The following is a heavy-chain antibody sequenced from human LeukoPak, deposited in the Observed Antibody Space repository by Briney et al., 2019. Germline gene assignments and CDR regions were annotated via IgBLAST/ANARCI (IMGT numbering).Heavy chain of an antibody. J-gene: IGHJ4*02. CDR3: ARADLIAAAGLDY. D-gene: IGHD6-13*01. CDR1: GFTFSSYA. CDR2: ISYDGSNK. V-gene: IGHV3-30*04. Sequence: GGSLRLSYAASGFTFSSYAMHWVRQAPGKGLEWVAVISYDGSNKYYADSVKGRFTISRDNSKNTLYLQMNSLRAEDTAVYYCARADLIAAAGLDYWGQGTLVTVSS.